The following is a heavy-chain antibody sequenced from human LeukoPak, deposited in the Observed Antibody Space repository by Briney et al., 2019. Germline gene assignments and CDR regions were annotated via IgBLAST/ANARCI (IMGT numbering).Heavy chain of an antibody. CDR2: INSDGSST. D-gene: IGHD2-2*01. V-gene: IGHV3-74*01. CDR3: ARVGCSSTSCPDYYYYGMDV. J-gene: IGHJ6*02. Sequence: GSLRLSCAASGFTFISYWMHWVRQAPGKGLVWVSRINSDGSSTSYADSVKGRFTISRDNAKNTLYLQMNSLRAEDTAVYYCARVGCSSTSCPDYYYYGMDVWGQGTTVTVSS. CDR1: GFTFISYW.